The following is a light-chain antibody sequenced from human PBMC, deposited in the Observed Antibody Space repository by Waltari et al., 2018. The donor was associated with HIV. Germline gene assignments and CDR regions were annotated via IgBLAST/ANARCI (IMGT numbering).Light chain of an antibody. CDR2: EGI. V-gene: IGLV2-23*01. J-gene: IGLJ3*02. CDR1: SSDVGNYTL. Sequence: QSALTPPASVSGSPGQSITIPCPGTSSDVGNYTLVSWYQQHPGKAPKLMIYEGIKRPSGVSNRISGSKSGNTASLTISGLQAEDEADYYCCSYGGSSNWVFGGGTKLTVL. CDR3: CSYGGSSNWV.